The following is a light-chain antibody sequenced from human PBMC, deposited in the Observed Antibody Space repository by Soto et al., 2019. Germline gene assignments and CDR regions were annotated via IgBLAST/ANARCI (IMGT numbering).Light chain of an antibody. CDR1: QSISRD. CDR3: QQNYSTPLA. J-gene: IGKJ4*01. V-gene: IGKV1-39*01. Sequence: DIQMPQSPFSLSASVGYRVTITCRASQSISRDLNWYQQKPGKAPNLLIYAASTLESGVPSRFSGSGSGTDFTLTISSLQLEDFATYYCQQNYSTPLAFGGGTKVDIK. CDR2: AAS.